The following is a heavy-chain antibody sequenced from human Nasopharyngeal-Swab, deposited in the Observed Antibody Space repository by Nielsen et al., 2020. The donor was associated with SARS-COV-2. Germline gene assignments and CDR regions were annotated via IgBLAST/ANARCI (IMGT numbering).Heavy chain of an antibody. CDR3: ARDPRQWLSLYYYYYMDV. J-gene: IGHJ6*03. D-gene: IGHD6-19*01. Sequence: SETLSLTCAVYGGSFSGYYWSWIRQPPGKGLEWIGEINHSGSTNYNPSLKSRVTISVDTSKNQFSLKLSSVTAADTAVYYCARDPRQWLSLYYYYYMDVWGKGTTVTVSS. CDR2: INHSGST. V-gene: IGHV4-34*01. CDR1: GGSFSGYY.